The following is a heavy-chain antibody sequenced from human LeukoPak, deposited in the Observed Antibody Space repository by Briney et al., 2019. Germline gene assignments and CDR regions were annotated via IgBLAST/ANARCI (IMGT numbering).Heavy chain of an antibody. CDR2: IYYSGST. V-gene: IGHV4-61*01. Sequence: SETLSLTCTVSGGSISSGSYYWSWIRQPPGKGLEYIGYIYYSGSTNYNPSLKSRVTISVDTSKNQFSLKLSSVTAADTAVYYCARDRYGDRDAFDIWGQGTMVTVSS. CDR3: ARDRYGDRDAFDI. CDR1: GGSISSGSYY. D-gene: IGHD4-17*01. J-gene: IGHJ3*02.